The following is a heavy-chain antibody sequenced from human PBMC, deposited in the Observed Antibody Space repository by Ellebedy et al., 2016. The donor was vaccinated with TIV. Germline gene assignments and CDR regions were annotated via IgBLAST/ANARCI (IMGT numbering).Heavy chain of an antibody. CDR2: ISGSGITS. CDR1: GFTFSPYA. CDR3: ARDMAWGNERVIDAFDI. D-gene: IGHD7-27*01. Sequence: GGSLRLSCAASGFTFSPYAMNWVRQAPGKGLEWISYISGSGITSYYADSVKGRFTISRDNAKNPLYLQMNGLGVEDTAVYFCARDMAWGNERVIDAFDIWGHGTLVTVSS. V-gene: IGHV3-48*04. J-gene: IGHJ3*02.